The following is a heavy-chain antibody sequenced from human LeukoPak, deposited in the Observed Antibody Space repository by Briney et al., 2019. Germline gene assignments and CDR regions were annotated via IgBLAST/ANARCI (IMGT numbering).Heavy chain of an antibody. CDR3: VRDIAARPGFSAFDI. Sequence: TGGSLRLSCAASGFTFSDYYMSWIRQAPGKGLEWVSYISSSGSTIYYADSVKGRFTISRDNAKNSLYLQMNSLRAEDTAVYYCVRDIAARPGFSAFDIRGQGTMVTVSS. CDR2: ISSSGSTI. CDR1: GFTFSDYY. J-gene: IGHJ3*02. D-gene: IGHD6-6*01. V-gene: IGHV3-11*01.